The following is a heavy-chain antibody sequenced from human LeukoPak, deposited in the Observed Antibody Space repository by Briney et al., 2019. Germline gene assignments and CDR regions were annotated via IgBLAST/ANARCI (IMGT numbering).Heavy chain of an antibody. CDR3: ARTYSSGWYVYDY. Sequence: GSLRLSCAASGFTFSSYEMNWVRQPPGKGLEWIGSIYYSGSTYYNPSLKSRVTISVDTSKNQFSLKLSSVTAADTAVYYCARTYSSGWYVYDYWGQGTLVTVSS. J-gene: IGHJ4*02. CDR1: GFTFSSYE. V-gene: IGHV4-39*01. CDR2: IYYSGST. D-gene: IGHD6-19*01.